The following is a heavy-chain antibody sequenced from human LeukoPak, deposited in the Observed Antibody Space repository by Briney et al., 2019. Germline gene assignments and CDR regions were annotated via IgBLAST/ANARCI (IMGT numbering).Heavy chain of an antibody. V-gene: IGHV4-34*01. CDR3: ARDITMVRGAKAIYYYGMDV. J-gene: IGHJ6*02. CDR1: GGSFSGYY. CDR2: INHSGST. Sequence: SETLSLTCAVYGGSFSGYYWSWIRQPPGKGLEWIGEINHSGSTNYNPSLKSRVTISVDTSKNQFSLKLSSVTAADTAVYYCARDITMVRGAKAIYYYGMDVWGQGTTVTVSS. D-gene: IGHD3-10*01.